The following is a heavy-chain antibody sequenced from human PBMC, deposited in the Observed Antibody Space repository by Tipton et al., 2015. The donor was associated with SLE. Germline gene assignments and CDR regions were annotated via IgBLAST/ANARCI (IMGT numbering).Heavy chain of an antibody. J-gene: IGHJ3*02. CDR2: IYYSGST. V-gene: IGHV4-38-2*02. CDR3: AREPPRPDAFDI. CDR1: GYSISSGYY. Sequence: TLSLTCAVSGYSISSGYYWGWIRQPPGKGLEWIGSIYYSGSTNYNPSLKSRVTISVDTSKNQFSLKLSSVTAADTAVYYCAREPPRPDAFDIWGQGTMVTVSS.